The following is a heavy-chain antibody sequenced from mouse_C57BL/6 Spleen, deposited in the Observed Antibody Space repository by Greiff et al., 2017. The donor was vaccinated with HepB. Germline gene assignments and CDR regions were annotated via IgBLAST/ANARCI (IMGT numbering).Heavy chain of an antibody. CDR3: ARHASIYYDDYYAMDY. J-gene: IGHJ4*01. V-gene: IGHV1-62-2*01. D-gene: IGHD2-4*01. Sequence: VQLQQSGAELVKPGASVKLSCKASGYTFTEYTIHWVKQRSGQGLEWIGWFYPGSGSIKYNEKFKDKATLTADKSSSTAYMELSRLTSEDSAVYFCARHASIYYDDYYAMDYWGQGTSVTVSS. CDR1: GYTFTEYT. CDR2: FYPGSGSI.